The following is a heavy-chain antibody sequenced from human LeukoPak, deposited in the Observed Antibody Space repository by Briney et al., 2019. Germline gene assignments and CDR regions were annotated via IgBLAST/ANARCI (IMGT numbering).Heavy chain of an antibody. D-gene: IGHD6-19*01. Sequence: GSSVKVSCKASGYTFTSYAMQWVRQPPAQRLEWMGWINAGNGNTKYSQEFQGRVTITRDTSARTAYMELSSLRSEDMAVYYCARSSSGWYGGYYFDYWGQGTLVTVSS. CDR2: INAGNGNT. CDR3: ARSSSGWYGGYYFDY. J-gene: IGHJ4*02. V-gene: IGHV1-3*03. CDR1: GYTFTSYA.